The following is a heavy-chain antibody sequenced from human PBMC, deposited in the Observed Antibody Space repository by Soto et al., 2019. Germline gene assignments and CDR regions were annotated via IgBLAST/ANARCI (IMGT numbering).Heavy chain of an antibody. CDR3: ARVPDR. CDR2: IYHSGKT. Sequence: QLQLQESGSGLVKPSQTLSLTCAVSGGSISSGGYSWSWIRQPPGQGLEWIGYIYHSGKTYYNPSFKHRDNISVDRSKKQFSLKLSSVTAADTAVYYCARVPDRWGQVTLVTVSS. D-gene: IGHD2-2*01. J-gene: IGHJ1*01. CDR1: GGSISSGGYS. V-gene: IGHV4-30-2*01.